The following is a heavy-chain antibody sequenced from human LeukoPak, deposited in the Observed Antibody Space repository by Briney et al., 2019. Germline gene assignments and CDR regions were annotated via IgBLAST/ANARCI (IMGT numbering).Heavy chain of an antibody. CDR3: ARDLDIVGATGGIDY. CDR1: GGTFSSYA. V-gene: IGHV1-69*04. D-gene: IGHD1-26*01. J-gene: IGHJ4*02. CDR2: IIPILGIA. Sequence: KVSCKASGGTFSSYAISWVRQPPGQGLEWMGRIIPILGIANYAQKFQGRVTITADKSTSTAYMELSSLRSEDTAVYYCARDLDIVGATGGIDYWGQGTLVTVSS.